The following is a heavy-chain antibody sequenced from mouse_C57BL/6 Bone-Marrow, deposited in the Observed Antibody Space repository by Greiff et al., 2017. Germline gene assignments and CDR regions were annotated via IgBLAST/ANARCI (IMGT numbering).Heavy chain of an antibody. CDR1: GFSLSTFGMG. V-gene: IGHV8-8*01. CDR2: ICWDDDK. D-gene: IGHD2-1*01. CDR3: VRGGYYGNYFWYFDV. J-gene: IGHJ1*03. Sequence: QVTLKESGPGILQPSQTLSLTCSFSGFSLSTFGMGVGWIRQPSGKGLEWLAHICWDDDKYYNPALKRRLTTSKDTSKNQVFLTIDKVDTTDTATYYCVRGGYYGNYFWYFDVWGTGTTVTVSS.